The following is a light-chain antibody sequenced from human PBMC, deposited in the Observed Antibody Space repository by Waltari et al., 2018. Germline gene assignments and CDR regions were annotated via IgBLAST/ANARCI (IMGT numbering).Light chain of an antibody. Sequence: DIQLTQTPSSLSASVGDRLTITCQASQDIGDSLNWFQHKPGAPPELLIYSVSRLDYGVPSRFTGSRSGTNYSFSITNLQPDDIATYFCQQYRSLPLTFGQGTK. CDR3: QQYRSLPLT. V-gene: IGKV1-33*01. CDR2: SVS. CDR1: QDIGDS. J-gene: IGKJ2*01.